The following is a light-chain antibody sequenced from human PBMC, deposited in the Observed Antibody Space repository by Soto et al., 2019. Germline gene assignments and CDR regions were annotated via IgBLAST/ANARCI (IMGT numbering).Light chain of an antibody. CDR1: QSISNSY. J-gene: IGKJ1*01. Sequence: EIVLRQSPGTLSLSPGERATLSCGASQSISNSYLAWYQQKPGQAPRLVIYGASSRATGIPDRFSGSGAVTDFTLTISRLEPEDFAVYFCQQYGSSPRTFGQGTKVDI. CDR2: GAS. CDR3: QQYGSSPRT. V-gene: IGKV3-20*01.